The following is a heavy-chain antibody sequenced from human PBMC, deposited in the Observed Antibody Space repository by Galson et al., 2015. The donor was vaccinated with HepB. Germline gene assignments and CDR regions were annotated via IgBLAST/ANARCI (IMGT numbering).Heavy chain of an antibody. Sequence: PALVKPTQTLTLTCTVSGFSLSNARMGVSWIRQPPGKALEWLAHIFSNDEKSYSTSLKSRLTISKDTSKSQVVLTMTNMDPVDTATYYCARSNDYGGKTYINWYFDFWGRGTLVTVSS. D-gene: IGHD4-23*01. J-gene: IGHJ2*01. V-gene: IGHV2-26*01. CDR1: GFSLSNARMG. CDR3: ARSNDYGGKTYINWYFDF. CDR2: IFSNDEK.